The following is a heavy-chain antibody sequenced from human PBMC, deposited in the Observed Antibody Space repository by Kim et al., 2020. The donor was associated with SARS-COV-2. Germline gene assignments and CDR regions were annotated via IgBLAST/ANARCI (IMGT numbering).Heavy chain of an antibody. CDR2: ISNNADRS. V-gene: IGHV3-23*01. Sequence: GSLRLSCAVSGFTFRKYTMSWVRQAPGKGLEWVAGISNNADRSYYADSVKGRFTVSRDNSKDILYLQMNTLRAEDTALYFCASPLLWFGEAGGFWGQGTLVTVSS. J-gene: IGHJ4*02. D-gene: IGHD3-10*01. CDR1: GFTFRKYT. CDR3: ASPLLWFGEAGGF.